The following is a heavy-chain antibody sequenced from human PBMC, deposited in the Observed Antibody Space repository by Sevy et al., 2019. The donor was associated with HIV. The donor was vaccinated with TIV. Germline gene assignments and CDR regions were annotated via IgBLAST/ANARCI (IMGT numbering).Heavy chain of an antibody. V-gene: IGHV6-1*01. CDR2: TYYRSKWCN. CDR3: ARDRWELLHNYFDY. CDR1: GDSVSSNSAA. D-gene: IGHD1-26*01. J-gene: IGHJ4*02. Sequence: SQTLSLTCAISGDSVSSNSAAWNWIRQSPSRGLEWLGRTYYRSKWCNDYAVSVKSRITINPDTSKNQISLQLNSVTPEDTAVYYCARDRWELLHNYFDYWGQGTLVTVSS.